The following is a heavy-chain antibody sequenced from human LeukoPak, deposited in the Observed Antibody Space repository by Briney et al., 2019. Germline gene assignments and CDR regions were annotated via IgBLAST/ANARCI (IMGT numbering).Heavy chain of an antibody. CDR1: GYTFTGYY. D-gene: IGHD3-10*01. CDR2: MNPNSGNT. CDR3: ARWGLRGVIAY. V-gene: IGHV1-8*02. J-gene: IGHJ4*02. Sequence: GASVKVSCKASGYTFTGYYMHWVRQAPGQGLEWMGWMNPNSGNTGYAQKFQGRVTMTRNTSISTAYMELSSLRSEDTAVYYCARWGLRGVIAYWGQGTLVTVSS.